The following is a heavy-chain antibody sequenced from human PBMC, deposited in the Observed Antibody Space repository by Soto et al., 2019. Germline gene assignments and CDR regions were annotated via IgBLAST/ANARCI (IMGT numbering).Heavy chain of an antibody. CDR2: IYYSGTT. D-gene: IGHD2-15*01. V-gene: IGHV4-31*03. Sequence: TLSLTCTVSGGSINSAGYYWSWIRLHPGKGLEWIGYIYYSGTTYYNPSLKSRVTISIDTSNNQFSLKLSSVTAADTSYYYRAHSGGYSFDSWGQGTLVTVSS. CDR3: AHSGGYSFDS. CDR1: GGSINSAGYY. J-gene: IGHJ4*02.